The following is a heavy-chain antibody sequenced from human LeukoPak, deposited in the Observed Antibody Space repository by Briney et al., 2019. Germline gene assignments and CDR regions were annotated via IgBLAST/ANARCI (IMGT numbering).Heavy chain of an antibody. CDR1: GFTFSSYS. D-gene: IGHD1-26*01. CDR2: ISSSSSYI. Sequence: GGSLRLSCAASGFTFSSYSMNWVRQAPGKGLEWVSSISSSSSYIYYADSVKGRFTISRDNAKNSLYLQMNSLRAEDTALYYCARDEGGSYRFFDYWGQGTLVTVSS. CDR3: ARDEGGSYRFFDY. V-gene: IGHV3-21*04. J-gene: IGHJ4*02.